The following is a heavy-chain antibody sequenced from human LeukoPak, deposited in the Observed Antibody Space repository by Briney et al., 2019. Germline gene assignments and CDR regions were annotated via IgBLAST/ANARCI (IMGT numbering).Heavy chain of an antibody. V-gene: IGHV3-21*06. CDR3: ARVFPRLGIALDAFDI. D-gene: IGHD3-16*01. CDR2: ITRSNYI. CDR1: GFTFSSYS. Sequence: PGGSLRLSCAASGFTFSSYSMNWVRQAPGKGLEWVSSITRSNYIYYADSVKGRFTISRDNAKNSLYLQMNSLRAEDTAVYYRARVFPRLGIALDAFDIWGQGTMVTVSS. J-gene: IGHJ3*02.